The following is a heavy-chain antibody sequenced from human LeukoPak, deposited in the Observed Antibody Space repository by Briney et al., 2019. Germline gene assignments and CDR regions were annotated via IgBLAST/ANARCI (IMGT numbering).Heavy chain of an antibody. CDR1: GFTFNTFN. J-gene: IGHJ4*02. CDR2: ITSGGDYI. Sequence: PGGSLRLSCAASGFTFNTFNMNWVRQAPGKGLEWVSSITSGGDYIYYADSVKGRFTTSRDNAKNSLSLQLNSLRVEDTAIYYCARGHYDVLAASYKWTPDYWGQGTLVTVSS. V-gene: IGHV3-21*01. D-gene: IGHD3-9*01. CDR3: ARGHYDVLAASYKWTPDY.